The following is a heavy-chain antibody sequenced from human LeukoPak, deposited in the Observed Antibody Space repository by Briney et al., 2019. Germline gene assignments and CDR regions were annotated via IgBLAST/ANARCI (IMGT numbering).Heavy chain of an antibody. J-gene: IGHJ4*02. CDR1: GGSISRSSYY. CDR3: ARDGYDFGLRD. Sequence: KPSETLSCTCTGSGGSISRSSYYWGWIRQPPGKGLEWIGSIYYSGSTYYNPSLKSRVTISVDTSKNKFSLKLSSVTTADTSGYYCARDGYDFGLRDWGQGTLVTVSS. V-gene: IGHV4-39*07. CDR2: IYYSGST. D-gene: IGHD3/OR15-3a*01.